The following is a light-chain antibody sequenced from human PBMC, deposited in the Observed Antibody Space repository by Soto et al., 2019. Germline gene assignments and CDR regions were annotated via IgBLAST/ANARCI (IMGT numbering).Light chain of an antibody. CDR2: DVT. V-gene: IGLV2-14*03. CDR1: SSDVGGYNY. Sequence: QSALTQPASVSGSPGQSIAISCTGTSSDVGGYNYVSWCQQHPGKAPKLMIYDVTSRPSGVSDRFSGSKSGTTASLTISGLQAEDEADYYCCSYTSSTIYVFGTGTKLTVL. CDR3: CSYTSSTIYV. J-gene: IGLJ1*01.